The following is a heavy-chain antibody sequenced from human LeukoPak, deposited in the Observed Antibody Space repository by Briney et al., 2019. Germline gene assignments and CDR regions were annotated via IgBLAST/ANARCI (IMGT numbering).Heavy chain of an antibody. CDR1: GFPFSSYG. CDR3: AKDSSSSSYYYGLDV. V-gene: IGHV3-33*05. J-gene: IGHJ6*02. Sequence: GGSLRLSCAASGFPFSSYGMHWVRQAPGKGLEWVSFISYDGTNKYYADSVKGRFTISRDNSKNTLYLQMNSLGGDDTGMYFCAKDSSSSSYYYGLDVWGQGTTVTVSS. D-gene: IGHD6-13*01. CDR2: ISYDGTNK.